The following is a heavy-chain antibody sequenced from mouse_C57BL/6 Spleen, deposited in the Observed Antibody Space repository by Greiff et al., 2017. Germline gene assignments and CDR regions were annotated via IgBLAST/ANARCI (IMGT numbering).Heavy chain of an antibody. J-gene: IGHJ4*01. CDR2: IYPGSGST. CDR1: GYTFTSYW. Sequence: VKLQQPGAELVKPGASVKMSCKASGYTFTSYWITWVKQRPGQGLEWIGDIYPGSGSTNYNEKFKSKATLTVDTSSSTAYMQLSSLTSEDSAVYYCARKKDYYGSSYYAMDYWGQGTSVTVSS. V-gene: IGHV1-55*01. D-gene: IGHD1-1*01. CDR3: ARKKDYYGSSYYAMDY.